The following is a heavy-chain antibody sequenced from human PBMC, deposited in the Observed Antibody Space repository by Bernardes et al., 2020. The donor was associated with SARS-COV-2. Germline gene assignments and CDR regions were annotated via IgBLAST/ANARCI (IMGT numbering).Heavy chain of an antibody. Sequence: GGSLRLSCAASGFSFNSFGMHWVRQAPGKGLEWVAVISYDGSNKYYADSVRGRFTISRDDSKNTLSLQMNSLRADDTAIYYCARDYGAWYFDYWGQGTLVSVSS. CDR2: ISYDGSNK. V-gene: IGHV3-33*05. CDR1: GFSFNSFG. D-gene: IGHD4-17*01. CDR3: ARDYGAWYFDY. J-gene: IGHJ4*02.